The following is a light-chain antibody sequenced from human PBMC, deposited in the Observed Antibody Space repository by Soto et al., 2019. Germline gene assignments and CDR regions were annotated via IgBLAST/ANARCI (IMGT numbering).Light chain of an antibody. CDR1: QYINTR. CDR2: GAS. CDR3: QQYGSSPQA. V-gene: IGKV3-15*01. Sequence: EIVLTQSPATLSSFPGDRVTLSCRASQYINTRLAWYQHRPGQAPRLLIYGASTRAAGIPDRFSGSGSGTEFTLTISGLQSDDFAVYYCQQYGSSPQAFGQGTKVDIK. J-gene: IGKJ1*01.